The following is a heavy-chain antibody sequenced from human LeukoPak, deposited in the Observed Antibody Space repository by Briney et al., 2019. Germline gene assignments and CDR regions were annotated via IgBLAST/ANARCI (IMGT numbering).Heavy chain of an antibody. CDR3: ARVLYYYGSGSYYNVDY. J-gene: IGHJ4*02. CDR1: GFTFSTYW. CDR2: IWYDGSNK. Sequence: GGSLRLSCAASGFTFSTYWMHWVRQAPGKGLEWVAVIWYDGSNKYYADSVKGRFTISRDNSKNTLYLQMNSLRAEDTAVYYCARVLYYYGSGSYYNVDYWGQGTLVTVSS. V-gene: IGHV3-33*08. D-gene: IGHD3-10*01.